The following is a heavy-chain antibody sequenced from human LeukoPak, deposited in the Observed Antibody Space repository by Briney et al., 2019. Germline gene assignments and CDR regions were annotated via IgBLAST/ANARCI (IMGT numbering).Heavy chain of an antibody. Sequence: ASVKVFCKASCYTFTRYGIRCVRQAPGQGREGGGGISAYNGNTNYAQKLEGRVTMTTDTSTSTAYMELRSLRSDDTAVYYCARDLSELRFLEWLSHDNWFDPWGQGTLVTVSS. V-gene: IGHV1-18*01. CDR2: ISAYNGNT. CDR3: ARDLSELRFLEWLSHDNWFDP. CDR1: CYTFTRYG. J-gene: IGHJ5*02. D-gene: IGHD3-3*01.